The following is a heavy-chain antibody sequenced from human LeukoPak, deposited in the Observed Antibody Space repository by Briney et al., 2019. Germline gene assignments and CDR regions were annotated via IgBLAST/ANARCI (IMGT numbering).Heavy chain of an antibody. J-gene: IGHJ4*02. CDR3: ARQTLTGDHEYFDY. CDR2: IDWDDDK. D-gene: IGHD7-27*01. Sequence: SGPTLVNPTQTLTLTCTFSGFSLSTSGMCVSWIRQPPGKALEWLARIDWDDDKYYSTSLKTRLTISKDTSKNQVVLTMTNMDPVDTATYYCARQTLTGDHEYFDYWGQGTLVTVSS. CDR1: GFSLSTSGMC. V-gene: IGHV2-70*11.